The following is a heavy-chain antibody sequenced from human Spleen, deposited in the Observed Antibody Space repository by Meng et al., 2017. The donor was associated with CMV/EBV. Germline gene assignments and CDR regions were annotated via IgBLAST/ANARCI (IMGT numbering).Heavy chain of an antibody. CDR2: ISAYSGNI. V-gene: IGHV1-18*01. CDR3: AREKESGRFLRFDP. J-gene: IGHJ5*02. Sequence: ASVKVSCKASGYTFSDYGISWVRQAPGQRPEWMGWISAYSGNIKYAERFQGRVSMTTDTSTSTAYMELGGLRSDDTAVYYCAREKESGRFLRFDPWGQGTLVTVSS. CDR1: GYTFSDYG. D-gene: IGHD3-3*01.